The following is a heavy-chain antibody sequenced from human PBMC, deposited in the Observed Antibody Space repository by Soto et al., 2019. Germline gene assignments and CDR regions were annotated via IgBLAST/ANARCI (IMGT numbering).Heavy chain of an antibody. D-gene: IGHD1-26*01. CDR2: ISGRGGTI. V-gene: IGHV3-11*01. J-gene: IGHJ4*02. CDR3: ARTTWELGVRFDF. Sequence: QVQLVESGGGLVRPGGSLRLSCEASGFPFSDFYMTWIRRAPGRGLQCLSYISGRGGTIYYADSVKGRFTISRDNAKNFLDLQMDGLRGHDTVVYYCARTTWELGVRFDFWGQGAPVTVSS. CDR1: GFPFSDFY.